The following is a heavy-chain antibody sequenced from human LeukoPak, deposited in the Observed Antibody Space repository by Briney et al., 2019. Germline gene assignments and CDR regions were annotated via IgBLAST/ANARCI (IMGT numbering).Heavy chain of an antibody. V-gene: IGHV3-74*01. Sequence: GGSLRLSCAASGFTFSSYWMHWVRQAPGKELVWVSRINSDGSSTSYADSVKGRFTISRDNAKNTLYLQMNSLRAEDTAVYYCARVGIAVAGTHMDVWGKGTTVTISS. CDR1: GFTFSSYW. CDR3: ARVGIAVAGTHMDV. D-gene: IGHD6-19*01. J-gene: IGHJ6*03. CDR2: INSDGSST.